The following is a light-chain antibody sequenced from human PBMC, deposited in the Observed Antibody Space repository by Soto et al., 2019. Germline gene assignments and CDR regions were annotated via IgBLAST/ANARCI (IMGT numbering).Light chain of an antibody. Sequence: AIQLTQSPSSLSASVGDRVTITCRASQGISSALAWYQQKPGKAPKLLICDASSLESGVPSRFSGSGSGTDFNLTISSLQSEDFATYYCQQFNSYPPTFGQGTKLEIK. CDR1: QGISSA. V-gene: IGKV1-13*02. J-gene: IGKJ2*01. CDR2: DAS. CDR3: QQFNSYPPT.